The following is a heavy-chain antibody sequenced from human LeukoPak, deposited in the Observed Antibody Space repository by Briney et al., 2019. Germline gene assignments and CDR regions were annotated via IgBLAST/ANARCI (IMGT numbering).Heavy chain of an antibody. V-gene: IGHV4-59*01. Sequence: PSETLSLTCTVSGGSISSYYWSWIRQPPGKGLEWIGYIYYSGSTNYNPSLKSRVTISVDTSKNQFSLNLNSVTASDTAVYYCATGAGWYAFWGRGTLVTVSS. CDR1: GGSISSYY. J-gene: IGHJ5*01. CDR3: ATGAGWYAF. D-gene: IGHD6-19*01. CDR2: IYYSGST.